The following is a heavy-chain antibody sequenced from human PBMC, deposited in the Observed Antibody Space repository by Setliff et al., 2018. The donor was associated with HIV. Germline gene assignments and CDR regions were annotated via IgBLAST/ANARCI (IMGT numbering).Heavy chain of an antibody. J-gene: IGHJ5*02. CDR2: ISYSGGS. CDR3: ARLNVEMFVVMAATPGWFGP. CDR1: GDSISSDAYY. Sequence: SETLSLTCTVSGDSISSDAYYWSWIRQHPEKGLEWVGYISYSGGSYYNPSLKSRISISMDTSKNQFSLKLESVTAADTAVYYCARLNVEMFVVMAATPGWFGPWGQGILVTVSS. D-gene: IGHD2-15*01. V-gene: IGHV4-31*03.